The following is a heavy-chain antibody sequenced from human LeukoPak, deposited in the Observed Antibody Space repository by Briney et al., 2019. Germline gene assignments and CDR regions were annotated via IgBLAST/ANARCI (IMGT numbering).Heavy chain of an antibody. CDR3: RSTSGREDTFVI. J-gene: IGHJ3*02. Sequence: GGSLRLSCAASGFTFSIFGMLWVRQAPGKGLEWVAVISYDGGKKHFTDSVKGRFTLSRDNSKNTVYLEINSVRVGDTAMFYFRSTSGREDTFVICGERAMCTVSS. V-gene: IGHV3-30*03. CDR2: ISYDGGKK. D-gene: IGHD5-12*01. CDR1: GFTFSIFG.